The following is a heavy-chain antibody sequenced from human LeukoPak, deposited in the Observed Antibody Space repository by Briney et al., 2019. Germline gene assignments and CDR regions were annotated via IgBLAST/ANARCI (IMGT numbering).Heavy chain of an antibody. D-gene: IGHD1-20*01. Sequence: GGSLRLSCAASGFVVSSNYMNWVRQAPGKGLEWVSFIHNDGNTFYADSVKGRFTISRDNAKNSLYPQMNSLRTEDTAVYYCARRRYNWNAIDYWGQGTLVTVSS. CDR2: IHNDGNT. V-gene: IGHV3-53*01. CDR1: GFVVSSNY. J-gene: IGHJ4*02. CDR3: ARRRYNWNAIDY.